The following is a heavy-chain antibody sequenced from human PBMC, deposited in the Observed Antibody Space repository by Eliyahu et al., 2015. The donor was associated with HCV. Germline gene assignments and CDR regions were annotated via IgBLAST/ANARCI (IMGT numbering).Heavy chain of an antibody. CDR1: GFLFSSYG. D-gene: IGHD2-15*01. CDR3: AKETIVAIPSARYMDV. CDR2: LSYDGVNK. Sequence: QEQLVESGGGVVRPGRSLMLSCSASGFLFSSYGMHWVRQAPGKGLEWVAALSYDGVNKYYADSVRGRFTVSSDKVKNTVSLQMDSLTTDDTAVYYCAKETIVAIPSARYMDVWGKGTTVTVSS. V-gene: IGHV3-30*18. J-gene: IGHJ6*03.